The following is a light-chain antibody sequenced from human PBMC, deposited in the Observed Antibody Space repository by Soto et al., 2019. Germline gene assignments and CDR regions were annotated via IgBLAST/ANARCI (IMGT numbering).Light chain of an antibody. CDR1: SSNIGAGYD. CDR3: QSHDTSLSGYF. CDR2: GNT. V-gene: IGLV1-40*01. J-gene: IGLJ1*01. Sequence: QAVVTQPPSVSGAPGQRVTISCTGSSSNIGAGYDVHWYQQLPGTAPKLLIYGNTNRPSGVPDRFSGSKSGTSASLAITGLQAEDEADYYCQSHDTSLSGYFFGTGTKLTVL.